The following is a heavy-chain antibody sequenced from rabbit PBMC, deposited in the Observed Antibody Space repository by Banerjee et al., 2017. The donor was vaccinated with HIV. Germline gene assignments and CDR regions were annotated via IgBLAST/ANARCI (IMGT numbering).Heavy chain of an antibody. D-gene: IGHD1-1*01. J-gene: IGHJ4*01. Sequence: QSLEESGGDLVKPGASLTLTCTASGFSFSSSYWMCWVRQAPGKGLEWIACIDGGNSYSTAYANWAKGRFTISKTSSTTVTLQMTSLTAADTATYFCAREGGGGGGYVNLWGPGTLVTVS. CDR3: AREGGGGGGYVNL. CDR1: GFSFSSSYW. CDR2: IDGGNSYST. V-gene: IGHV1S40*01.